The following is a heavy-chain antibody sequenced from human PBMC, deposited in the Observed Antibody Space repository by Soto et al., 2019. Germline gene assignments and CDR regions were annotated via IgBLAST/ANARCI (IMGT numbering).Heavy chain of an antibody. D-gene: IGHD3-16*01. Sequence: SETLSLTCAVYGGSFSGYYWSWIRQPPGKGLEWIGEINHSGSTNYNPSLKSRVTISVDTSKNQFSLKLSSVTAADTAVYYCARERLVLVPAGRGTLYNYHGVDVWGQGATVTVSS. CDR2: INHSGST. CDR3: ARERLVLVPAGRGTLYNYHGVDV. V-gene: IGHV4-34*01. J-gene: IGHJ6*02. CDR1: GGSFSGYY.